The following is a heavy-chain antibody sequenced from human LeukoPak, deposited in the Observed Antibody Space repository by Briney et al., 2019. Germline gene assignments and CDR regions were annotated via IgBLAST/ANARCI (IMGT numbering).Heavy chain of an antibody. D-gene: IGHD3-3*02. CDR1: GFTFANHS. Sequence: GGSLRLSCAASGFTFANHSKDWVRQAPGKGLEWLAVISHDGSRIYYAESVKGRSTISRDNSRNTLDLQMNSLRAEDTAVYYCARPLTPFCFFDVFDMWGQGTMVTVSS. J-gene: IGHJ3*02. CDR3: ARPLTPFCFFDVFDM. V-gene: IGHV3-30*04. CDR2: ISHDGSRI.